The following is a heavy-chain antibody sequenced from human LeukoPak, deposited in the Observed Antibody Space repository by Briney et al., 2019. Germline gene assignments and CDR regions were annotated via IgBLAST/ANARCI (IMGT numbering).Heavy chain of an antibody. D-gene: IGHD6-13*01. J-gene: IGHJ4*02. CDR2: INAGNGNT. CDR3: ARAKNRPRQQLAD. V-gene: IGHV1-3*01. CDR1: GYTFTSYA. Sequence: ASVKVSCKASGYTFTSYAMHWVRQAPGQRLEWMGWINAGNGNTKYSQKFQGRVTMTRDTSTSTVYMELSSLRSEDTAVYYCARAKNRPRQQLADWGQGTLVTVSS.